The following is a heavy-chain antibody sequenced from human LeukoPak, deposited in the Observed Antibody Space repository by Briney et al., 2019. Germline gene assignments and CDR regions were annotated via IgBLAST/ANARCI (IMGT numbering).Heavy chain of an antibody. V-gene: IGHV1-8*01. CDR2: MNPNSGNT. J-gene: IGHJ5*02. CDR3: ARGPNLVGSSWYWDWFDP. Sequence: ASVKVSCTASGYTFTSYDINWVRQATGQGLEWMGWMNPNSGNTGYAQKFLGRVTMTRNTSISTAYMELSSLRSEDTAVYYCARGPNLVGSSWYWDWFDPWGQGTLVTVSS. D-gene: IGHD6-13*01. CDR1: GYTFTSYD.